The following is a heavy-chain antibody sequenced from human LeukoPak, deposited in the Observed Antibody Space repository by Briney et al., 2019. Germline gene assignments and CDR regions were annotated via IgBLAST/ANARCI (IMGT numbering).Heavy chain of an antibody. J-gene: IGHJ4*02. Sequence: PGGSLRLSCAASGFTVSSNYMSWVRQAPGKGLEWVSVIYSGGSTYYADSVKGRFTISRDNSKNTLYLQMNSLRAEDTAVYYCSAADTRGYYFDYWGQGTLVTVSS. CDR3: SAADTRGYYFDY. CDR1: GFTVSSNY. D-gene: IGHD6-13*01. V-gene: IGHV3-53*01. CDR2: IYSGGST.